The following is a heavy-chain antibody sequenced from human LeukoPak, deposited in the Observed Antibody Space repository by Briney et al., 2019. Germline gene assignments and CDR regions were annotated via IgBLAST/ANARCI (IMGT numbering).Heavy chain of an antibody. J-gene: IGHJ4*02. Sequence: GGSLRLSCAASGFTLRSYWMHWVRQAPGKGLVWVSRISSDGSSTSYADSVKGRFTISRDNAKNSLYLQMNSLRAEDTAVYYCARDRIYYGSGSYYDYFDYWGQGTLVTVSS. V-gene: IGHV3-74*01. D-gene: IGHD3-10*01. CDR3: ARDRIYYGSGSYYDYFDY. CDR2: ISSDGSST. CDR1: GFTLRSYW.